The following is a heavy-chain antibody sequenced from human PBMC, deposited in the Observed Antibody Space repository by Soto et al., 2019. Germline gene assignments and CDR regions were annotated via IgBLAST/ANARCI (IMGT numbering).Heavy chain of an antibody. J-gene: IGHJ4*02. CDR3: ARDWFGIDY. CDR1: GYTFTSYG. D-gene: IGHD3-16*01. Sequence: ASVKVSCKASGYTFTSYGISWVRQAPGQGLEWMGGIIPIFGTANYAQKLQGRVTMTTDTSTNTAYMELRSLRSDDTAVYYCARDWFGIDYWGQGTLVTVSS. CDR2: IIPIFGTA. V-gene: IGHV1-18*01.